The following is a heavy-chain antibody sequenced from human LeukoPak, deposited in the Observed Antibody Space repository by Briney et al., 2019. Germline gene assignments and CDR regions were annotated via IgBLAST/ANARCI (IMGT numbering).Heavy chain of an antibody. D-gene: IGHD6-13*01. V-gene: IGHV6-1*01. CDR3: ARGSGIAAAGTLWFDP. CDR1: GDSVSSNSAA. J-gene: IGHJ5*02. CDR2: TYYRSKWYN. Sequence: SQTLSLTCAIPGDSVSSNSAAWNWIRQSPSRGLEWLGRTYYRSKWYNDYAVSVKSRITINPDTSKNQFSLQLNSVTPGDTAVYYCARGSGIAAAGTLWFDPWGQGTLVTVSS.